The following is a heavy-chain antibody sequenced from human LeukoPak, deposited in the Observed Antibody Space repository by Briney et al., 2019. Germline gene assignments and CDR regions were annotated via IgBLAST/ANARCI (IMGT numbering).Heavy chain of an antibody. D-gene: IGHD1-26*01. V-gene: IGHV4-59*01. CDR2: IYYSGST. Sequence: EILSLTCTVSGGSISSYYWSWIRQPPGKGLEWIGYIYYSGSTNYNPSLKSRVTISVDTSKNQFSLKLSSVTAADTAVYYCARVGRWELLRTQAFDIWGQGTMVTVSS. J-gene: IGHJ3*02. CDR1: GGSISSYY. CDR3: ARVGRWELLRTQAFDI.